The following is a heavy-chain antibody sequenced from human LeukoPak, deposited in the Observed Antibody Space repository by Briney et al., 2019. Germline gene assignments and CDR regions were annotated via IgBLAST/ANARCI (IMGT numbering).Heavy chain of an antibody. V-gene: IGHV3-30*03. D-gene: IGHD2-2*01. CDR1: GFTFSSYG. J-gene: IGHJ4*02. CDR2: ISYDGSNK. Sequence: PGGSLRLSCAASGFTFSSYGMHWVRQAPGKGLEWVAVISYDGSNKYYADSVKGRFTISRDNSKNTLYLQMNSLRAEDTAVYYCARGGVPAAIRLGFDYWGQGTLVTVSS. CDR3: ARGGVPAAIRLGFDY.